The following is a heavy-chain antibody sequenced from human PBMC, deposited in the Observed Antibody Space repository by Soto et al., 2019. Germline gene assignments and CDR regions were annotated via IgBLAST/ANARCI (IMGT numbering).Heavy chain of an antibody. V-gene: IGHV3-23*01. CDR3: AKQSPVMITFGGVIADDY. J-gene: IGHJ4*02. CDR1: GFTFSSYA. Sequence: GGSLRLSCAASGFTFSSYAMSWVRQAPGKGLEWVSAISGSGGSTYYADSVKGRFTISRDNSKNTLYLQMNSLRAEDTAVYYCAKQSPVMITFGGVIADDYWGQGTLVTVSS. CDR2: ISGSGGST. D-gene: IGHD3-16*02.